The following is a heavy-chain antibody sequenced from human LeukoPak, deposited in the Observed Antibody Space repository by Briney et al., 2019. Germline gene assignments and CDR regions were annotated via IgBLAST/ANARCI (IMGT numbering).Heavy chain of an antibody. J-gene: IGHJ4*02. CDR1: GYTFTNNY. CDR2: IYPRDGST. Sequence: ASVKVSCKASGYTFTNNYLHWVRQAPGQGLEWMGMIYPRDGSTSYAQNFRGRVTVTRDTSTTTVHMELRGLRSEDTAVYYCARDQEGFDYWGQGTVVTVSS. V-gene: IGHV1-46*01. CDR3: ARDQEGFDY.